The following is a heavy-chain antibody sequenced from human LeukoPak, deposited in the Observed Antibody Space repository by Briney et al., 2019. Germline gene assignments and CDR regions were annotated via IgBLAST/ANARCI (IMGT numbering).Heavy chain of an antibody. CDR1: GFTFTAYW. Sequence: ASVKVSCKASGFTFTAYWMHWVRQAPGQGLEWMGGVNPTADNRVYAQKFQGRVTMTRDTSTSTAYMELSSLRSEDTAVYFCARDNSRREGGTTFWWFDPWGQGTLVTVSS. V-gene: IGHV1-46*01. J-gene: IGHJ5*02. CDR3: ARDNSRREGGTTFWWFDP. CDR2: VNPTADNR. D-gene: IGHD1-26*01.